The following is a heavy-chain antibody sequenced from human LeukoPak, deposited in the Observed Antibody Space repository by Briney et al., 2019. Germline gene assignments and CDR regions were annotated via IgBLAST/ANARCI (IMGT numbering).Heavy chain of an antibody. J-gene: IGHJ3*02. D-gene: IGHD3-9*01. CDR3: ARDSVVLRYFDWLDI. CDR1: GGSISSSSYY. CDR2: IYYNGRT. V-gene: IGHV4-39*07. Sequence: SETLSLTCTVSGGSISSSSYYWGWIRQPPGKGLEWIGTIYYNGRTYYNPSLKRRLTISVDTSNNQFSLKLSSVTAADTAVYYCARDSVVLRYFDWLDIWGQGTMVTVSS.